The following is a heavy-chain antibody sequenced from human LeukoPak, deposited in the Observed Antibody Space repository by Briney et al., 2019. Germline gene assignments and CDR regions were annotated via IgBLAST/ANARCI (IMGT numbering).Heavy chain of an antibody. CDR3: ARGQLTDDLDY. V-gene: IGHV1-18*01. Sequence: ASVKVSCKASGYTFSTYSISWVRQAPGQGLEWMGWISAYNGNTHYAQKFQGRVTMTTDTSTSTAYMELRSLRSDDTAVYYCARGQLTDDLDYWGQGTLVTVSS. D-gene: IGHD1-14*01. J-gene: IGHJ4*02. CDR2: ISAYNGNT. CDR1: GYTFSTYS.